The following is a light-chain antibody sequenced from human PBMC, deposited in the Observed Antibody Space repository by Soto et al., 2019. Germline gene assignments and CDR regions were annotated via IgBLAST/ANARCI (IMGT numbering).Light chain of an antibody. Sequence: ETVMTQYPATLSVSPGERATLSCRPSQSVGSDLAWYQQKPGQAPRLLIYGASTRATGIPARFSGSASGTEFTLTITGLQSEDFAVYYCQQYKNGPPISFGQGTRLEIK. CDR1: QSVGSD. CDR2: GAS. V-gene: IGKV3-15*01. J-gene: IGKJ5*01. CDR3: QQYKNGPPIS.